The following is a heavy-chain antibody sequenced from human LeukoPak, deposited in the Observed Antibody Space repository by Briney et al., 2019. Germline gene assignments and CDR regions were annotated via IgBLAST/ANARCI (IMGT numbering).Heavy chain of an antibody. CDR3: ARVGSGGSWGAFDI. CDR2: ISAYNGNT. CDR1: GYTFTSYG. V-gene: IGHV1-18*01. Sequence: GASVEVSCKASGYTFTSYGISWVRQAPGQGLECMGWISAYNGNTNYAQKLQGRVTMTTDTSTSTAYMELRSLRSDDTAVYYCARVGSGGSWGAFDIWGQGTMVTVSS. D-gene: IGHD2-15*01. J-gene: IGHJ3*02.